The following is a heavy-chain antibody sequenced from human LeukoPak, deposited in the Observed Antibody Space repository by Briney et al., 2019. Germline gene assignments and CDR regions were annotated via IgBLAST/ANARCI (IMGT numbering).Heavy chain of an antibody. V-gene: IGHV3-30*18. CDR3: AKYESNGWSYFDY. CDR2: ISYDGSHK. Sequence: GGSLRLSCAASGFTFSTYGMHWVRQAPGKGLEWVTVISYDGSHKYYADSVKGRFTISRDNSKNTLYLQMNSLRAEDTAVYYCAKYESNGWSYFDYWGQGTLVTVSS. D-gene: IGHD6-19*01. J-gene: IGHJ4*02. CDR1: GFTFSTYG.